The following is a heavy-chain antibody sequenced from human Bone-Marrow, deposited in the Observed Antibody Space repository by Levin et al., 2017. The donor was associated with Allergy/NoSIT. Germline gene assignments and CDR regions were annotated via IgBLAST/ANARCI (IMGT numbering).Heavy chain of an antibody. CDR1: GGSVSGHY. Sequence: SQTLSLTCTVSGGSVSGHYWSWIRPSPGKGLEWVGYIHYSGSTKYNPSLNSRVTILVDTSKNQFSLKLNSVTAADTAFYYCARTESSGYCSAWGQGTLVTVSS. V-gene: IGHV4-59*02. CDR2: IHYSGST. D-gene: IGHD3-22*01. CDR3: ARTESSGYCSA. J-gene: IGHJ5*02.